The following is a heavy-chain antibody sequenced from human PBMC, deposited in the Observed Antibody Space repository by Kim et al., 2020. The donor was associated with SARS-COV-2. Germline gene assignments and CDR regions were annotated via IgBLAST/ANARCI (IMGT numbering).Heavy chain of an antibody. J-gene: IGHJ4*02. CDR2: ISGSGRYT. D-gene: IGHD2-15*01. Sequence: GSLRLSCVVSGFTFNNYDMTWVRQAPGKGLEWVSSISGSGRYTFYADSVKGRFTLSRDNSKNTLFLYMNSLRAEDTAVYYCASLGYCDNCPKFDYWGQGTRVAVSS. CDR1: GFTFNNYD. V-gene: IGHV3-23*01. CDR3: ASLGYCDNCPKFDY.